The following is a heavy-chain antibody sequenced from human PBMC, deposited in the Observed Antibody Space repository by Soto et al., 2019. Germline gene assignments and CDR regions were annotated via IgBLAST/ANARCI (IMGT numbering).Heavy chain of an antibody. CDR3: ARQRTSVVTQAYFDV. CDR2: IYYSGRT. D-gene: IGHD2-21*02. CDR1: GDSINSRSYY. Sequence: PSETLSLTCTVTGDSINSRSYYWGWIRQPPGKGLEWIGRIYYSGRTYNNTSLRSRVSMSIDTSKDQFSLKLKSVTAADTAMYFCARQRTSVVTQAYFDVWGPG. V-gene: IGHV4-39*01. J-gene: IGHJ4*02.